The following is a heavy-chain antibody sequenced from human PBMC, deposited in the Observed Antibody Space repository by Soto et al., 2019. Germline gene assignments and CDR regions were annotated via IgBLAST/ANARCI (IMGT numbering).Heavy chain of an antibody. CDR2: IYYSGST. Sequence: QLQLQESGPGLVKPSETLSLTCTVSGGSISSSSYYWGWIRQPPGKGLEWIGSIYYSGSTYYNPSLKSRVTLSVDTSKTQFSLKLSSVTAADTAVYYCARLGSVAGNDAFDIWGQGTMVTVSS. CDR1: GGSISSSSYY. D-gene: IGHD6-19*01. CDR3: ARLGSVAGNDAFDI. J-gene: IGHJ3*02. V-gene: IGHV4-39*01.